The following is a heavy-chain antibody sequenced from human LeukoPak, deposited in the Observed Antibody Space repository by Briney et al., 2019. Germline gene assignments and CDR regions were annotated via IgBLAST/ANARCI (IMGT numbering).Heavy chain of an antibody. CDR2: IKQDGSEK. CDR1: GFTLSSYW. Sequence: GGSLRLSCAASGFTLSSYWMSWVRQAPGKGLEWVANIKQDGSEKYYVDSVKGRFTISRDNAKNSLYLQMNSLRAEDTAVYYCAIGSRYYYDSSGYPQDYWGQGTLVTVSS. D-gene: IGHD3-22*01. V-gene: IGHV3-7*01. CDR3: AIGSRYYYDSSGYPQDY. J-gene: IGHJ4*02.